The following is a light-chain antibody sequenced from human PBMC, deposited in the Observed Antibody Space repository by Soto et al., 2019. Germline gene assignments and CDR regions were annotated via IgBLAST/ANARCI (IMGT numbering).Light chain of an antibody. Sequence: QSVLTQPPSVSAAPGQRVTISCSGSSSNIGRHYVAWYQQLPGTAPKLLIYDNNMRPSGIPDRFSGSKSGTSATLAITGLQTEDEADYYCGVWDITLRVFGGGTKLTVL. V-gene: IGLV1-51*01. CDR3: GVWDITLRV. CDR1: SSNIGRHY. J-gene: IGLJ3*02. CDR2: DNN.